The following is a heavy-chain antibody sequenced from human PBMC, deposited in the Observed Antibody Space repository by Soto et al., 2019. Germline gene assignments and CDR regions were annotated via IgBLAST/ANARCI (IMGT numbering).Heavy chain of an antibody. Sequence: ASVKVSCKASGYTFTGYYMQWVRQAPGQGLEWMGWINPNSGGTNYAQKFQGWVTMTRDTSISTAYMELSRLRSDDTAVYYCATSSRRYCSGGSCYDRYYFDYWGQGTLVTVSS. V-gene: IGHV1-2*04. D-gene: IGHD2-15*01. J-gene: IGHJ4*02. CDR1: GYTFTGYY. CDR3: ATSSRRYCSGGSCYDRYYFDY. CDR2: INPNSGGT.